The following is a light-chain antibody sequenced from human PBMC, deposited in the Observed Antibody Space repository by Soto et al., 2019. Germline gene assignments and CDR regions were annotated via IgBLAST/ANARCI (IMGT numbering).Light chain of an antibody. CDR2: XAX. CDR1: QSVNLN. V-gene: IGKV3-15*01. CDR3: HQYNSWPRGT. Sequence: EIVLTQSPGTLSLSPGERATLSCRASQSVNLNLAWYQKKHGKXXXIXXXXAXNRATGIQVRFSGSGSGTEFTLTISSLQSEDSAVYYCHQYNSWPRGTFGPGTKVDIK. J-gene: IGKJ3*01.